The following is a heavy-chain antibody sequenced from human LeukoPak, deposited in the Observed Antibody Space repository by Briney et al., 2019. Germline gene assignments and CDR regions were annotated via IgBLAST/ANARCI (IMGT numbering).Heavy chain of an antibody. Sequence: PGGSLRLSCAASGFTFSSYSMNWVRQAPGKGLEWVSAISGSGGSTYYADSVKGRFTISRDNSKNTLYLQMNSLRAEDTAVYYCAKDSTWIQLWFEYWGQGTLVTVSS. J-gene: IGHJ4*02. D-gene: IGHD5-18*01. CDR1: GFTFSSYS. V-gene: IGHV3-23*01. CDR2: ISGSGGST. CDR3: AKDSTWIQLWFEY.